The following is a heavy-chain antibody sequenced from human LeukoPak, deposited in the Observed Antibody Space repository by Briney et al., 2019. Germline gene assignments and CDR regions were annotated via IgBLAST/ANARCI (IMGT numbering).Heavy chain of an antibody. J-gene: IGHJ6*03. V-gene: IGHV1-69*13. CDR3: ARTSITIFGVVPWYYYMDV. CDR1: GGTFSSYA. CDR2: IIPIFGTA. D-gene: IGHD3-3*01. Sequence: ASVKVSCKASGGTFSSYAISWVRQAPGQGLEWMGVIIPIFGTANYAQKLQGRVTITADESTSTAYMELSSLRSEDTAVYYCARTSITIFGVVPWYYYMDVWGKGTTVTVSS.